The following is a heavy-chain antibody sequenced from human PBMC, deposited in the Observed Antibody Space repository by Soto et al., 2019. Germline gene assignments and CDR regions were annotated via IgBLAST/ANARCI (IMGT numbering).Heavy chain of an antibody. CDR2: IRSKTNSYAT. J-gene: IGHJ4*02. Sequence: LRLSCAASGFTFGGSAMHWVRQASGRGLEWVGHIRSKTNSYATAYAESVKGRFTISRDDSMNTAYLQMNSLKTEDTAVYFCTRQTDAVQWLVVPTDYNFDYWGQGTLVTVSS. CDR3: TRQTDAVQWLVVPTDYNFDY. D-gene: IGHD6-19*01. V-gene: IGHV3-73*01. CDR1: GFTFGGSA.